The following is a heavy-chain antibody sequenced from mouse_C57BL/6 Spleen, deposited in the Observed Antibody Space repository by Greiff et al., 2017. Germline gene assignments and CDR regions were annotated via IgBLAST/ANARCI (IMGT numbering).Heavy chain of an antibody. V-gene: IGHV5-4*03. CDR1: GFTFSSYA. CDR3: ARVPSTTVVAVDY. D-gene: IGHD1-1*01. J-gene: IGHJ2*01. Sequence: EVNVVESGGGLVKPGGSLKLSCAASGFTFSSYAMSWVRKTPEKRLEWVATISDGGSYTYYPDNVKGRFTISRDNAKNNLYLQMSHLKSEDTAMYYCARVPSTTVVAVDYWGQGTTLTVSS. CDR2: ISDGGSYT.